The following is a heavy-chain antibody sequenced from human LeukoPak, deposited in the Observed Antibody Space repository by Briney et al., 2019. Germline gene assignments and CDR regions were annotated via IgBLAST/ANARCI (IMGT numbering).Heavy chain of an antibody. Sequence: PGGPLRLSCAASGFTVSTNYMSWVRQAPGKGLEWVSVIYSGGSTYYADSVKGRFTISRHNSENTLYLQMNSLRAEDTAVYYCARGMTNPFDYWGQGTLVTVSS. V-gene: IGHV3-53*04. J-gene: IGHJ4*02. CDR3: ARGMTNPFDY. CDR2: IYSGGST. D-gene: IGHD4-11*01. CDR1: GFTVSTNY.